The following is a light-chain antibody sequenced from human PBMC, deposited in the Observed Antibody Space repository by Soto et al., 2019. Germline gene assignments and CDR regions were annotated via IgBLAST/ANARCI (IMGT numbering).Light chain of an antibody. J-gene: IGKJ1*01. CDR3: QQYNNWPQT. Sequence: EIVMTPSPATLSVSPGERATLSCRASQSVSRNLAWYQQKPGQAPRLLIYGASTRATGIPARFSGSGSGTEFTLTISSLQSEDFGVYYCQQYNNWPQTFGQGTKVEIK. CDR2: GAS. V-gene: IGKV3-15*01. CDR1: QSVSRN.